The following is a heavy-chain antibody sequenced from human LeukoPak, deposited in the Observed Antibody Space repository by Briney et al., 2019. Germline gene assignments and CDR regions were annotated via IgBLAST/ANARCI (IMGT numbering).Heavy chain of an antibody. D-gene: IGHD2-2*01. Sequence: SETLSLTCAVYGGSFSGYYWSWIRQPPGKGLEWIGYIYHSGSTYYNPSLKSRVTISVDRSKNQFSLKLSSVTAADTAVYYCASLSTKAVDLGYWGQGTLVTVSS. V-gene: IGHV4-34*01. J-gene: IGHJ4*02. CDR1: GGSFSGYY. CDR2: IYHSGST. CDR3: ASLSTKAVDLGY.